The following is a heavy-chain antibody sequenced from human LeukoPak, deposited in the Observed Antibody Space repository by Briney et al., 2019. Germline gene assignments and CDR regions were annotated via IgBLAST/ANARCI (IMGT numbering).Heavy chain of an antibody. Sequence: GGSLRLSCAASGFTYSNYAMNWVRQAPGKGLEWVAAITGSGDYTYYADSVKGRFTISRDNSKNTLYLQMNSLRAEDTAVYYCAKKGIAAAGISYFDYWGQGTLVTVSS. CDR2: ITGSGDYT. J-gene: IGHJ4*02. CDR3: AKKGIAAAGISYFDY. CDR1: GFTYSNYA. V-gene: IGHV3-23*01. D-gene: IGHD6-13*01.